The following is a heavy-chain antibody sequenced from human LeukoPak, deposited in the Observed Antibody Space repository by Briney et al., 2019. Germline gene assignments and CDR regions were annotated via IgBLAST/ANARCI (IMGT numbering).Heavy chain of an antibody. CDR3: VARHFSSAKYYFDY. CDR2: IYYSGST. D-gene: IGHD2-2*01. J-gene: IGHJ4*02. Sequence: SETLSLTCAVSGDSISTYYWTWIRLPPGKGLEWIGDIYYSGSTNYNPSLKGRVTMSVDTSKNQFSLNLRSVTAADTALYYCVARHFSSAKYYFDYWGQGTLVTVSS. V-gene: IGHV4-59*01. CDR1: GDSISTYY.